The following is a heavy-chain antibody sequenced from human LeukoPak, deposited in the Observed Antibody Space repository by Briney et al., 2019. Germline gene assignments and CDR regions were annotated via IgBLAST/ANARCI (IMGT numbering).Heavy chain of an antibody. CDR3: ARGRYDSRIFDY. V-gene: IGHV3-21*01. Sequence: GGSLRLSCVASGFTFSSYDMNWVRQAPGKGLEWVSFISSSSSYIYYADSVKGRFTISRDNAKKSLYLQMNSLRAEDTAVYYCARGRYDSRIFDYWGQGTLVTVSS. J-gene: IGHJ4*02. D-gene: IGHD3-22*01. CDR2: ISSSSSYI. CDR1: GFTFSSYD.